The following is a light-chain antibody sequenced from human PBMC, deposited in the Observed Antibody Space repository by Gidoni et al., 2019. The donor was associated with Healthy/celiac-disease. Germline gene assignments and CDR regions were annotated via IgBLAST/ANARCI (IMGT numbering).Light chain of an antibody. J-gene: IGKJ1*01. CDR1: QGIRSD. V-gene: IGKV1-17*01. CDR3: LQHNSYPWT. CDR2: AAS. Sequence: IKPLQSPSSLSASVGDRVTITCRASQGIRSDLGWYQQKPGKAPKRLIYAASSSASGVPSRFSGSGSGTEFTLTISSLQPEDFAAYYCLQHNSYPWTFGQGTKVEIK.